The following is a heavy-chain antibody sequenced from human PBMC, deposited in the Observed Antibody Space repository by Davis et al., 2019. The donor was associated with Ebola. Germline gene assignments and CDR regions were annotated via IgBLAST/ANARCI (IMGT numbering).Heavy chain of an antibody. V-gene: IGHV1-3*01. J-gene: IGHJ4*02. CDR2: INAGNGNT. CDR3: ARGGLIRWSRTPTGVY. CDR1: GYTFTSYA. Sequence: AASVKVSCKASGYTFTSYAMHWVRQAPGQRLEWMGWINAGNGNTKYSQKFQGRVTITRDTSASTAYMELSSLRSEDTAVYYCARGGLIRWSRTPTGVYWGQGTLVTVSS. D-gene: IGHD4-23*01.